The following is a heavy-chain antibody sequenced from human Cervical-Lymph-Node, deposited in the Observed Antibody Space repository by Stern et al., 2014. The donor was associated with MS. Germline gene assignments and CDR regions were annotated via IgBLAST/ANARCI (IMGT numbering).Heavy chain of an antibody. Sequence: VQLVESGGGVVQPGRSLRLSCAASGFTFSSYGMHWVRQAPGKGLEWVAIISYDGSNVYYADSVKGRFTISRDNPKDTLYLQMNSLRAEDTAVYYCAKDRELWGFAYYYYGMDVWGQGTTVTVSS. J-gene: IGHJ6*02. CDR2: ISYDGSNV. CDR1: GFTFSSYG. D-gene: IGHD4/OR15-4a*01. V-gene: IGHV3-30*18. CDR3: AKDRELWGFAYYYYGMDV.